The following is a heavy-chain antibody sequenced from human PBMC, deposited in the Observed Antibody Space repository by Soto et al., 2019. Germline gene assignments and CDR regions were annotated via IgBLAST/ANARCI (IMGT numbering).Heavy chain of an antibody. J-gene: IGHJ6*02. CDR2: INAGNGNT. CDR1: GYTFTSYA. CDR3: ARGPWGMMLDYGMDV. D-gene: IGHD2-8*01. V-gene: IGHV1-3*01. Sequence: ASVKVSCKASGYTFTSYAMHWVRQEPEQRLEWMGWINAGNGNTKYSQKFQGRVTITRDTSTSTAYMELSSLRSDDTAVYYCARGPWGMMLDYGMDVWGQGTTVTVSS.